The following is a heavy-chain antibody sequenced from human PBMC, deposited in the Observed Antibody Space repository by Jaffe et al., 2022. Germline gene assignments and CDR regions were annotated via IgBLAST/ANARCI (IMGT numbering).Heavy chain of an antibody. D-gene: IGHD6-19*01. V-gene: IGHV3-9*01. CDR1: GFTFDDYA. CDR2: ISWNSGSI. J-gene: IGHJ4*02. CDR3: AKESVAGGFDY. Sequence: EVQLVESGGGLVQPGRSLRLSCAASGFTFDDYAMHWVRQAPGKGLEWVSGISWNSGSIGYADSVKGRFTISRDNAKNSLYLQMNSLRAEDTALYYCAKESVAGGFDYWGQGTLVTVSS.